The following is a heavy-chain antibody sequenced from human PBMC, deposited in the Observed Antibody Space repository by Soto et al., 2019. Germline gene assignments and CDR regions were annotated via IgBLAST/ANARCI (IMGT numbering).Heavy chain of an antibody. CDR3: AKDYGIEARPTSPWFDP. D-gene: IGHD6-6*01. V-gene: IGHV3-30*18. CDR1: GFTFSSYG. Sequence: PGGSLRLSCAASGFTFSSYGMHWVRQAPGKGLEWVAVISYDGSNKYYADSVKGRFTISRDNSKNTLYLQMNSLRAEDTAVYYCAKDYGIEARPTSPWFDPWGQGTLVTVSS. CDR2: ISYDGSNK. J-gene: IGHJ5*02.